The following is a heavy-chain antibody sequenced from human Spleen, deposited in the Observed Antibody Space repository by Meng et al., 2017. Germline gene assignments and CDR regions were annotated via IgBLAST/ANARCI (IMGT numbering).Heavy chain of an antibody. J-gene: IGHJ4*02. CDR3: ARGPTTMAHDFDY. CDR2: INHSGST. CDR1: GGSFSDYY. D-gene: IGHD4-11*01. V-gene: IGHV4-34*01. Sequence: VQLKQGGAGLLKPSGTLSLTCVVSGGSFSDYYWSWIRQPPGKGLEWIGEINHSGSTNYNPSLESRATISVDTSQNNLSLKLSSVTAADSAVYYCARGPTTMAHDFDYWGQGTLVTVSS.